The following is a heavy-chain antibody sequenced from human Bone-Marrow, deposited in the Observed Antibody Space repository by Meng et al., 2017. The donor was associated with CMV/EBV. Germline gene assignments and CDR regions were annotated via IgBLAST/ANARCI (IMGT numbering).Heavy chain of an antibody. CDR3: ARGGGYCSSTSCYSHYYYGMDV. D-gene: IGHD2-2*01. J-gene: IGHJ6*02. CDR2: ISYDGSNK. Sequence: GGSLRLSCAASGFTFSRYAMHCVRQAPGKWLEWVAVISYDGSNKYYADSVKGRFTISRDNSKNTLYLQMNSLRAEDTAVYYCARGGGYCSSTSCYSHYYYGMDVWGQGTTVTFSS. CDR1: GFTFSRYA. V-gene: IGHV3-30-3*01.